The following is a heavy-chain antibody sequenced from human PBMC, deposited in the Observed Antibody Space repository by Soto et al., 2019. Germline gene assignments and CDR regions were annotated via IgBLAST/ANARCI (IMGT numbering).Heavy chain of an antibody. V-gene: IGHV3-7*05. CDR2: IKQDGSEK. CDR1: GFTFSSYW. D-gene: IGHD3-3*01. J-gene: IGHJ6*02. CDR3: ARGYYDFWSGYLGSANYYYYDTDA. Sequence: HPGGSLRLSCAASGFTFSSYWMSWVRQAPGKGLEWVANIKQDGSEKYYVDSVKGRFTISRDNAKNSLYLQMNSLRAEDTAVYYCARGYYDFWSGYLGSANYYYYDTDARRQGLTVSVS.